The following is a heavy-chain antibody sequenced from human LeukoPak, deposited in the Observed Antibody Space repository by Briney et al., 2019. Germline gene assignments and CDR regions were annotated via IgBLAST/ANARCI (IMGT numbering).Heavy chain of an antibody. J-gene: IGHJ2*01. D-gene: IGHD6-6*01. CDR3: ARLEIAARPGTSFWYFDL. Sequence: PSETLSLTCTVSGGSISSYYWSWIRQPPGKGLEWIGFIYYSGSTNYNPSLKSRVTISVDTSKNQFSLKLSSVTAADTAVYYCARLEIAARPGTSFWYFDLWGRGTLVTVSS. CDR2: IYYSGST. CDR1: GGSISSYY. V-gene: IGHV4-59*08.